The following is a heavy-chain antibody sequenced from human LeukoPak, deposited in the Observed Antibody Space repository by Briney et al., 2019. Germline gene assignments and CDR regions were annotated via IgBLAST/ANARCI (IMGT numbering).Heavy chain of an antibody. J-gene: IGHJ2*01. CDR1: GGSIISYY. V-gene: IGHV4-4*08. CDR2: IYSNGIT. CDR3: AIRAYYDSSGYSPASGYFDL. D-gene: IGHD3-22*01. Sequence: SETLSLTCTVSGGSIISYYWNWIRQPPGKGLEWIGYIYSNGITSYNPSLRSRGTISIATSKNQFSLRLRSVTAADTAIYYCAIRAYYDSSGYSPASGYFDLWGRGTLVSVSS.